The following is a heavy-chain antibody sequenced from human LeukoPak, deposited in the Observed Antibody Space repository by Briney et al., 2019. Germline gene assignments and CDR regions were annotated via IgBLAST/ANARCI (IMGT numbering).Heavy chain of an antibody. CDR1: GFTFSSHW. Sequence: GGSLRLPCAASGFTFSSHWMHWVRQVPGKGLVWVSCLNGDGSRTSYADSVKGRFTISRDNAKNTLYLQMNSLRAEDTAVYYCAGDRGAAAADYWGQGTLVTVSS. V-gene: IGHV3-74*01. CDR2: LNGDGSRT. J-gene: IGHJ4*02. D-gene: IGHD6-13*01. CDR3: AGDRGAAAADY.